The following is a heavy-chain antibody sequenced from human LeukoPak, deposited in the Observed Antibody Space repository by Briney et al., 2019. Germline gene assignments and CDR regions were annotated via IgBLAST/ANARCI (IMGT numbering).Heavy chain of an antibody. Sequence: GGSLRLSCAASGFTFSSYAMSWVRQAPGKGLEWVSGTSGSGGSTYYADSVRGRFTISRDNSRNTLCLQMNSLRAEDTAVYYCAKGLYSGFDYWGQGTLVSVSS. CDR1: GFTFSSYA. CDR3: AKGLYSGFDY. D-gene: IGHD5-12*01. J-gene: IGHJ4*02. CDR2: TSGSGGST. V-gene: IGHV3-23*01.